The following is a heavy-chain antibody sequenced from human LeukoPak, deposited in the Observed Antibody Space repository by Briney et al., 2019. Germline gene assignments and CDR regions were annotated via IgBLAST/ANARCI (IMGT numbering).Heavy chain of an antibody. J-gene: IGHJ3*02. Sequence: PSETLSLTCTVSGGSISSYYWSWIRQPPGKGLEWIGYIYYSGSTNYNPSLKSRVTISVDTSKNQVSLNLRSLTAADTAVYYCAREGGPSRVYDSAGLFHDALDIWGQGTMVTVSS. CDR1: GGSISSYY. V-gene: IGHV4-59*12. CDR3: AREGGPSRVYDSAGLFHDALDI. D-gene: IGHD3-22*01. CDR2: IYYSGST.